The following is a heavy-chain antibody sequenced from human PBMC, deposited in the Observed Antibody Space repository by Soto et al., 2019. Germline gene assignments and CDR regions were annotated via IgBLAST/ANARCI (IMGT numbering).Heavy chain of an antibody. CDR2: ISAYNGNT. J-gene: IGHJ6*03. V-gene: IGHV1-18*01. CDR1: GYTFTSYG. D-gene: IGHD2-2*01. CDR3: ARVRTQYCSSTSCPYYYYYYMDV. Sequence: ASVKVSCKASGYTFTSYGISWVRQAPGQGLEWMGWISAYNGNTNYAQKLQGRVTMTTDTSTSTAYMELRSLRSDDTAVYYCARVRTQYCSSTSCPYYYYYYMDVWGKGTTVTVSS.